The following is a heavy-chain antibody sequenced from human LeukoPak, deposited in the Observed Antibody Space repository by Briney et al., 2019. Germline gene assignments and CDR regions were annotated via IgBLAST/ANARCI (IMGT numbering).Heavy chain of an antibody. CDR1: GGSISSGSYY. CDR3: ARGSGSPADFDY. V-gene: IGHV4-61*02. J-gene: IGHJ4*02. D-gene: IGHD1-26*01. CDR2: IYTSGST. Sequence: NPSETLSLTCTVSGGSISSGSYYWSWIRQPAGKGLEWIGRIYTSGSTNYNPSLKSRVTTSVDTSKNQFSPKLSPVTAADTAVYYCARGSGSPADFDYWGQGTLVTVSS.